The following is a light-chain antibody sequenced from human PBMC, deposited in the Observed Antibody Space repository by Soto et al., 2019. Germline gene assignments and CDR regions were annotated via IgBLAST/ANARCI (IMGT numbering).Light chain of an antibody. CDR3: SSHTSRNSPFV. J-gene: IGLJ1*01. V-gene: IGLV2-14*01. Sequence: QSALTQPASVSGTPGQSITISCTGRSSDVGAYNFVSWYQQHPGQAPKVMIYEVSNRASGVSNRFSGSKSGNTASLTISGLQAEDEADYYCSSHTSRNSPFVFGTGTKVTVL. CDR1: SSDVGAYNF. CDR2: EVS.